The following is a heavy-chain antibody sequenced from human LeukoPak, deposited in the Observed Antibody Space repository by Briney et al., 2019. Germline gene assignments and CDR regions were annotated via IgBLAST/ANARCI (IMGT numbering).Heavy chain of an antibody. J-gene: IGHJ5*02. V-gene: IGHV4-39*01. CDR1: GGSISSSSYY. CDR2: IYYSGST. D-gene: IGHD2-2*01. Sequence: SETLSLTCTVSGGSISSSSYYWGWIRQPPGKGLEWIGSIYYSGSTYYNPSLKSRVTISVDTSKNQFSLKLSSVTAADTAVYYCASVVPAAFWFDPWGQGTLVTVSS. CDR3: ASVVPAAFWFDP.